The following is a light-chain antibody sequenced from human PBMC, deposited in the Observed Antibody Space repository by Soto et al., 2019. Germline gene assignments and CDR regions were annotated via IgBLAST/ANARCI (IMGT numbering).Light chain of an antibody. V-gene: IGLV1-51*02. CDR1: SSNIGKNF. Sequence: QSVLTQPPSVSVAPGQKVTISFSGSSSNIGKNFVSWYQQLPGTAPKLLIYEHIKRPSGIPDRFSGSKSGTSATLGITGRQSGDEADYYCGSWDSSLSAVVFGTGTKVTVL. CDR3: GSWDSSLSAVV. J-gene: IGLJ1*01. CDR2: EHI.